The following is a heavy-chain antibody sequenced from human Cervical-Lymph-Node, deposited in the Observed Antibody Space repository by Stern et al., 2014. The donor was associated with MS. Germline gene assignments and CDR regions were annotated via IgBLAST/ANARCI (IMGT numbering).Heavy chain of an antibody. J-gene: IGHJ6*02. V-gene: IGHV1-69*01. D-gene: IGHD2/OR15-2a*01. Sequence: QVQLVQSGAEVKKPGSSVKVSCQASGGTFNVYAINWLRQAPGKGLEWMGGIIPFLGTTHYAQNFQGRVTITADESTRTSSMQLSSLRSNDTAVYYCARDGRHRGNYGLDVWGQGTTVIVSS. CDR1: GGTFNVYA. CDR2: IIPFLGTT. CDR3: ARDGRHRGNYGLDV.